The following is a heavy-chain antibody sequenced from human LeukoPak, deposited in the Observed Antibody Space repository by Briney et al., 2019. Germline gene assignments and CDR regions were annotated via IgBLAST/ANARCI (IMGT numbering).Heavy chain of an antibody. J-gene: IGHJ4*02. Sequence: GGSLRLSCAASGFTFSSYDMHWVRHATGKGLEWVSAIGTAGDTYYPGSVKGRFTISRENAKNSLYLQMNSLRAEDTAVYYCARAPVRGYSYGYFDYWGQGTLVTVSS. V-gene: IGHV3-13*01. D-gene: IGHD5-18*01. CDR3: ARAPVRGYSYGYFDY. CDR2: IGTAGDT. CDR1: GFTFSSYD.